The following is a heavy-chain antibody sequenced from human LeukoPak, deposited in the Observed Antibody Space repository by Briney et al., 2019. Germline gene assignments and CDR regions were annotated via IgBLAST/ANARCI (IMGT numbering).Heavy chain of an antibody. Sequence: GGSLRLSCAASGFTFSSYWMSWVRQAPGKGLEWVANIKQDGSEKYYVDSVKGRFTISRDNAKNSLYLQMNSLRAEDTAVYYCAKDVGYYLWHFDYWGQGTLVTVSS. CDR2: IKQDGSEK. V-gene: IGHV3-7*01. CDR1: GFTFSSYW. J-gene: IGHJ4*02. CDR3: AKDVGYYLWHFDY. D-gene: IGHD3-22*01.